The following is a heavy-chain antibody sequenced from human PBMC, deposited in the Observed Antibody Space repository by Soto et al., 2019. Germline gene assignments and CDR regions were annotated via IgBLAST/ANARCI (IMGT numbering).Heavy chain of an antibody. D-gene: IGHD2-15*01. Sequence: EVQLLESGATLVQPGGSLRLSCAASGFTFSVYAMSWVRQAPGKGLEWVSAISGSGGITYYADFVKGRSTISRDNSKNAMFLQLNTLRVEDTALYYCAKVPPYCSGGGCSGGYFDYWGQGTLVTVSS. J-gene: IGHJ4*02. CDR2: ISGSGGIT. V-gene: IGHV3-23*01. CDR3: AKVPPYCSGGGCSGGYFDY. CDR1: GFTFSVYA.